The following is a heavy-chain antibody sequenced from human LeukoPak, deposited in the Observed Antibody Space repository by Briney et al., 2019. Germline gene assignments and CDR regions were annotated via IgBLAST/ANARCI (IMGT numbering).Heavy chain of an antibody. D-gene: IGHD1-26*01. J-gene: IGHJ5*02. CDR1: GFTFNSYA. CDR3: ARDGEVGVGRWFDP. V-gene: IGHV3-21*01. CDR2: ISSSGNNT. Sequence: GGSLRLSCAASGFTFNSYAMNWVRQAPGKGLEWVSTISSSGNNTYYTDSVKGRFTFSRDNAKNSLSLQMNSLRAEDTAVYYCARDGEVGVGRWFDPWGQGTLVTVSS.